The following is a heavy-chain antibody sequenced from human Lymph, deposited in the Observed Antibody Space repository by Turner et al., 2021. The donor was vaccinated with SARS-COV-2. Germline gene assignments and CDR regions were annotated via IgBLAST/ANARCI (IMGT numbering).Heavy chain of an antibody. J-gene: IGHJ4*02. CDR1: GFTFSSHG. V-gene: IGHV3-33*01. Sequence: VELVEHGGGVVQPGRPMRLACTACGFTFSSHGMHWVRQAPGKGLEWVEVIWYEGSNKYYADSVKGRFTITSDNSKNTLYLQMNSLRAEDTAVYYCARDISPWTDSSGKSVWGQGTLVTVSS. D-gene: IGHD3-22*01. CDR3: ARDISPWTDSSGKSV. CDR2: IWYEGSNK.